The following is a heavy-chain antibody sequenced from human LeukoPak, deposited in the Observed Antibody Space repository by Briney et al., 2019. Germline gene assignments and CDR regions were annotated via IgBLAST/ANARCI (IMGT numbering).Heavy chain of an antibody. CDR2: ISSSGSTI. CDR1: GFTFSSYE. Sequence: AGGSLRLSCAASGFTFSSYEMNWVRQAPGKGLEWVSYISSSGSTIYYADSVKGRFTISRDNAKNSLYLQMNSLRAEDTAVYYCARGYCSGGSCFDYWGQGTLVTVSS. J-gene: IGHJ4*02. V-gene: IGHV3-48*03. CDR3: ARGYCSGGSCFDY. D-gene: IGHD2-15*01.